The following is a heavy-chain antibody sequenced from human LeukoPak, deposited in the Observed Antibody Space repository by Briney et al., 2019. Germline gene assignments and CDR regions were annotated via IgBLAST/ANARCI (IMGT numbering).Heavy chain of an antibody. CDR2: IYYSGST. CDR1: GGSISSYY. V-gene: IGHV4-59*01. CDR3: ARDNRTGYSSGWPNWYFDL. D-gene: IGHD6-19*01. Sequence: PSETLSLTCTVSGGSISSYYWSWIRQPPGKGLEWIGYIYYSGSTNYNPSLKSRVTISVDTSKNQSSLKLSSVTAADTAVYYGARDNRTGYSSGWPNWYFDLWGRGTLVTVSS. J-gene: IGHJ2*01.